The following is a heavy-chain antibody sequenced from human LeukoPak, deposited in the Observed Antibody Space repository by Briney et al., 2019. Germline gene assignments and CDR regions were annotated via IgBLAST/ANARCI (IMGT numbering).Heavy chain of an antibody. J-gene: IGHJ5*02. CDR1: GGSISSYY. D-gene: IGHD2-2*03. Sequence: PSETLSLTGTVSGGSISSYYWSWIRQPPGKGLEWIGYIYYSGSTNYNPSLKSRVTISVDTSKNQFSLKLSSVTAADTAVYYCARDMVGYCSSTSCYGWFDPWGQGTLVTVSS. CDR3: ARDMVGYCSSTSCYGWFDP. CDR2: IYYSGST. V-gene: IGHV4-59*01.